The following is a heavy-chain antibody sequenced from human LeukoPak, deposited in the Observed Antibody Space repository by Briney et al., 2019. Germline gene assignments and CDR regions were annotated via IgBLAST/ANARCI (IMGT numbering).Heavy chain of an antibody. D-gene: IGHD5-12*01. V-gene: IGHV3-53*01. J-gene: IGHJ6*03. Sequence: GGSQRLSCTVFGFTVSSNSMSWVRQAPGKGLEWVSFIYSDNTHYSDSVKGRFTISRDNSKNTLYLQMNSLRAEDTAVYYCARERWLRYYMDVWGKGTTVTVSS. CDR3: ARERWLRYYMDV. CDR2: IYSDNT. CDR1: GFTVSSNS.